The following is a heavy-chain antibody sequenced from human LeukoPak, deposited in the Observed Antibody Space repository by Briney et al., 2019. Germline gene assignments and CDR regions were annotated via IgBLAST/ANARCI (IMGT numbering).Heavy chain of an antibody. CDR1: GYTFTGYY. Sequence: PGASVKVSCKASGYTFTGYYMHWVRQAPGQGLEWMGWINPNSGGTNYAQKFQGRVTMTRDTSISTAYMELSRLRSDDTAVYYCARDGAYSAYDYPYWGQGTLVTVSS. CDR2: INPNSGGT. V-gene: IGHV1-2*02. D-gene: IGHD5-12*01. CDR3: ARDGAYSAYDYPY. J-gene: IGHJ4*02.